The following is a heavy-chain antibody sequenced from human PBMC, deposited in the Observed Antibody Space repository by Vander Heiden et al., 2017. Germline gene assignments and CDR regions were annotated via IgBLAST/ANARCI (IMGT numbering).Heavy chain of an antibody. CDR2: IRWSSGRI. V-gene: IGHV3-9*01. Sequence: EVQLVESGGGLAQPGRSLRLSCAAYGFTFDDYAVHGVRQAPGKGLEWVSVIRWSSGRIGYADSVKGRFTISRDNAKNSLYLQMNSQRAEDTALYYCAKGGGETYYYGSGSYVDYWGQGTLVTVSS. CDR3: AKGGGETYYYGSGSYVDY. J-gene: IGHJ4*02. D-gene: IGHD3-10*01. CDR1: GFTFDDYA.